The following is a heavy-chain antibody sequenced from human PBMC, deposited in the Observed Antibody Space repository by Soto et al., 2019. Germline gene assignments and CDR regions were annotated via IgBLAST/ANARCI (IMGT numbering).Heavy chain of an antibody. V-gene: IGHV5-10-1*01. Sequence: PGESLKISCKASGYSFTSYWITWVRQMPGKGLEWMGKIDPSDSYTNYSPSFQGHVTISADKSITTAYLQWSSLKASDTAMYYWARTGSSWEGYYYYYGMDVWGQGTTVTSP. D-gene: IGHD6-13*01. CDR3: ARTGSSWEGYYYYYGMDV. J-gene: IGHJ6*02. CDR1: GYSFTSYW. CDR2: IDPSDSYT.